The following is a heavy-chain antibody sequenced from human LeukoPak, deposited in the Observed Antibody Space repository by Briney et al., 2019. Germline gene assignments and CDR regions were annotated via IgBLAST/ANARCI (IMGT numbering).Heavy chain of an antibody. J-gene: IGHJ3*02. V-gene: IGHV4-34*01. Sequence: SETLSLTCAVYGGSFSGYYWSWIRQPPGKGLEWIGEINHSGSTNYNPSLKSRVTISVDTSKSQFSLKLSSVTAADTAVYYCARGPGVLWFGESNAFDIWGQGTMVTVSS. CDR1: GGSFSGYY. D-gene: IGHD3-10*01. CDR3: ARGPGVLWFGESNAFDI. CDR2: INHSGST.